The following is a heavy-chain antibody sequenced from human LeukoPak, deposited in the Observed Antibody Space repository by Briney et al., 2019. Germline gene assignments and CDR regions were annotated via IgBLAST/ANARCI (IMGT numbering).Heavy chain of an antibody. V-gene: IGHV5-51*01. CDR3: ARLFRGSEHYLDY. CDR1: GYRFTSYW. D-gene: IGHD3-3*01. J-gene: IGHJ4*02. Sequence: GEPLKISCKNSGYRFTSYWIGWVRQMPGKGLDWMGIIYPADSDTRYSPSFQGQVTISADKSISTTYLQWSSLKASDTAMYYCARLFRGSEHYLDYWGQGTLVTVSS. CDR2: IYPADSDT.